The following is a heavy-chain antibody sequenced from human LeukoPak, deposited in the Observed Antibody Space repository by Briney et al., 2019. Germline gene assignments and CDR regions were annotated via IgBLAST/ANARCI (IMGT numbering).Heavy chain of an antibody. CDR3: ARVGGSSLIT. J-gene: IGHJ3*01. Sequence: ASVKVSCKASGGTFSSYAISWVRQAPGQGLEWMGGIIPIFGTANYAQKFQGRVTITADESTSTAYVELSSLRSEDTAVYYCARVGGSSLITWGQGTMVTVSS. D-gene: IGHD3-10*01. CDR2: IIPIFGTA. V-gene: IGHV1-69*13. CDR1: GGTFSSYA.